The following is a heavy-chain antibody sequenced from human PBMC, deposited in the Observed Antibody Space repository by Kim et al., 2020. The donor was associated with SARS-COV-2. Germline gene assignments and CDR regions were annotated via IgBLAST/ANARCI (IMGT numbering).Heavy chain of an antibody. D-gene: IGHD6-13*01. J-gene: IGHJ2*01. CDR1: GYSFTSYW. CDR2: IDPSDSYT. V-gene: IGHV5-10-1*01. Sequence: GESLKISCKGSGYSFTSYWISWVRQMPGKGLEWMGRIDPSDSYTNYSPSFQGHVTISADKSISTAYLQWSSLKASDTAMYYCARLGGIAALYWYFDLWGRGTLVTVSS. CDR3: ARLGGIAALYWYFDL.